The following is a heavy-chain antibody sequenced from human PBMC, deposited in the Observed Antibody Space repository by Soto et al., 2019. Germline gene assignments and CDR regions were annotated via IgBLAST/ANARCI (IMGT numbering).Heavy chain of an antibody. CDR1: GFTFSSFW. CDR2: TKQDESEK. CDR3: ARDGSSYSVY. Sequence: PGGSLRLSCAASGFTFSSFWMSWVRQAPGKGLEWVANTKQDESEKFYVDSVKGRFTISRDNARNSLFLQMNSLRAEDTAIYYCARDGSSYSVYWGQGTLVTISS. V-gene: IGHV3-7*01. D-gene: IGHD3-22*01. J-gene: IGHJ4*02.